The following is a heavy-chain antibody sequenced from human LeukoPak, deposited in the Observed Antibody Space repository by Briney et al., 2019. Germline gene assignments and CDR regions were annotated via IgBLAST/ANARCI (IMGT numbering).Heavy chain of an antibody. J-gene: IGHJ6*03. CDR1: GFTFSSFG. CDR3: ARRFGAARDDYMDV. CDR2: ISGSGGST. D-gene: IGHD3-16*01. Sequence: QPGGTLRLSCAASGFTFSSFGMSWVRQAPGKGLEWVSDISGSGGSTYYADSVKGRFTISRDNSQNTLYLQMNSLRSEDTAVYYCARRFGAARDDYMDVWGKGTTVTVSS. V-gene: IGHV3-23*01.